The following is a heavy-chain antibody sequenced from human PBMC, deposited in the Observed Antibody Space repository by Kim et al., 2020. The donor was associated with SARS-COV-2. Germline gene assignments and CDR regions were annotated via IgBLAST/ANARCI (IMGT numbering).Heavy chain of an antibody. CDR3: ARDDGGNSFDY. J-gene: IGHJ4*02. Sequence: ANYAQKFQGRVTITADESTSTAYMELSSLRSEDTAVYYCARDDGGNSFDYWGQGTLVTVSS. CDR2: A. D-gene: IGHD2-15*01. V-gene: IGHV1-69*01.